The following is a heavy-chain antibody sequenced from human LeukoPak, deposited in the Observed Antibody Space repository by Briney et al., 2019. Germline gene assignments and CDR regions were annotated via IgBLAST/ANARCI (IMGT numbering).Heavy chain of an antibody. D-gene: IGHD5-12*01. Sequence: GGSLRLSCAASEFSVGSNYMTWVRQAPGKGLEWVSLIYSGGSTYYADSVKGRFTISRDNSKNTLYLQMNSLRAEDTAVYYCARGPSGYHNNGGQGTLVTVSS. CDR2: IYSGGST. V-gene: IGHV3-66*01. CDR1: EFSVGSNY. CDR3: ARGPSGYHNN. J-gene: IGHJ4*02.